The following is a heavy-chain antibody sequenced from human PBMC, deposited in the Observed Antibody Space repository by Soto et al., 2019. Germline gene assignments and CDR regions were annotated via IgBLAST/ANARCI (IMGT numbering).Heavy chain of an antibody. CDR1: GESISSSY. D-gene: IGHD1-7*01. CDR3: ARDLGWNYGYWFDP. J-gene: IGHJ5*02. CDR2: IYTSGST. Sequence: SYSMSLTCTVSGESISSSYWSWIRQPAGKGLEWIGRIYTSGSTNYNPSLKSRVTMSVDTSKNQFSLKLSSVTAADTAVYYCARDLGWNYGYWFDPCGQGTLVTVSS. V-gene: IGHV4-4*07.